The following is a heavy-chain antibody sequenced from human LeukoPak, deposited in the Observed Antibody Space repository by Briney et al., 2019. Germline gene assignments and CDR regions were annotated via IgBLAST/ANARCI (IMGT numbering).Heavy chain of an antibody. J-gene: IGHJ4*02. D-gene: IGHD6-13*01. CDR3: AREGSSWSEGRLWYFDY. CDR1: GFTFSSYE. V-gene: IGHV3-48*03. CDR2: ISSSGSTI. Sequence: PGGSLRLSCAASGFTFSSYEMNWVRQAPGKGLEWVSHISSSGSTIYYADSVKGRFTISRDNAKNSLYLQMNSLRAEDTAVYYCAREGSSWSEGRLWYFDYWGQGTLVTVSS.